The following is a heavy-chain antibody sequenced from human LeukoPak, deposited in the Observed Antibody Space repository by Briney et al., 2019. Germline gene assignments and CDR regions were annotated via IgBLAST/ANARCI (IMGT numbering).Heavy chain of an antibody. Sequence: GGSLRLSCAASGFTFSNSGMHWVRQAPGKGLEWVALIWSDGSKKYYADSVEGRFTISRDNSKNTLYLQMNSLRAEDTAVYYCGRGVYSPRDYWGQGTLVTVSP. CDR3: GRGVYSPRDY. J-gene: IGHJ4*02. D-gene: IGHD5-18*01. V-gene: IGHV3-33*01. CDR2: IWSDGSKK. CDR1: GFTFSNSG.